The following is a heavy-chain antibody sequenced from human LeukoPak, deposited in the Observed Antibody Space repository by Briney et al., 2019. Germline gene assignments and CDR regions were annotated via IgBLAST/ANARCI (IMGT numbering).Heavy chain of an antibody. Sequence: SETLSLTCTVSGYSISSDSYWGWLQQPPGKGLELIATICHSGTTYYSRSLKSRVTISIDTSENHFSLDLTDVTATDTAVYYCAKFGSTSGRGFDPWGQGTLVTVSS. CDR3: AKFGSTSGRGFDP. V-gene: IGHV4-38-2*02. D-gene: IGHD2-2*01. CDR1: GYSISSDSY. CDR2: ICHSGTT. J-gene: IGHJ5*02.